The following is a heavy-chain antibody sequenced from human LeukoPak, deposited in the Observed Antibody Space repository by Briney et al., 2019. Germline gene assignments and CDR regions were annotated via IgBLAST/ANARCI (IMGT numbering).Heavy chain of an antibody. D-gene: IGHD3-10*01. CDR1: GFTFSRYG. V-gene: IGHV3-30*18. Sequence: PGRSLRLSCAASGFTFSRYGMHWVRQAPGKGLEWVAVISYDGSNKYYADSVKGRFTISRDNSKNTLYLQMNSLRAEDTAVYYCAKEAVLLWFGEPYFDYWGQGTLVTVSS. CDR2: ISYDGSNK. CDR3: AKEAVLLWFGEPYFDY. J-gene: IGHJ4*02.